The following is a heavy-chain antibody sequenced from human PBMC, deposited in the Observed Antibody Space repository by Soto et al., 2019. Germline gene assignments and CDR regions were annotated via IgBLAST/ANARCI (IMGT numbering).Heavy chain of an antibody. CDR3: ASARRAQYFDS. J-gene: IGHJ4*02. CDR1: GGTFSSHG. CDR2: IIPTFGTP. V-gene: IGHV1-69*06. Sequence: QVQLVQSGTVVQRRGSSVKVSCQASGGTFSSHGMAWVRQAPGQGLEWMGGIIPTFGTPTYAPKFQGRVTTTADKATNTAYMEPSSLRSEDTVVYYCASARRAQYFDSWGQGTLITVSS.